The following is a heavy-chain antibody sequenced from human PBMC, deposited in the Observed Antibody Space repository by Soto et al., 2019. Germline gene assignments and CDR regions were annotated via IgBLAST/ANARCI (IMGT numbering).Heavy chain of an antibody. J-gene: IGHJ6*02. CDR1: GGTFSSYA. Sequence: SVKVSCEASGGTFSSYAISCVRQAPGQGLEWMGGIIPIFGTANYAQKFQGRVTITADESTSTAYMELSSLRSEDTAVYYCAREAAAGTQGYYYGMDVWGQGTTVTVSS. CDR3: AREAAAGTQGYYYGMDV. CDR2: IIPIFGTA. V-gene: IGHV1-69*13. D-gene: IGHD6-13*01.